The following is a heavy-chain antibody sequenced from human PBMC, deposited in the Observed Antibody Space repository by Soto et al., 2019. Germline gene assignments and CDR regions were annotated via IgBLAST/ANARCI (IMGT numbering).Heavy chain of an antibody. CDR3: ARQAREGYNSAGY. D-gene: IGHD5-12*01. CDR2: INHSGST. V-gene: IGHV4-34*01. CDR1: GGSFSGYY. Sequence: PSEILSLTCAVYGGSFSGYYWSWIRQPPGKGLEWIGEINHSGSTNYNPSLKSRVTISVDTSKNQFSLKLSSVTAADTAVYYCARQAREGYNSAGYWGQGTLVTVSS. J-gene: IGHJ4*02.